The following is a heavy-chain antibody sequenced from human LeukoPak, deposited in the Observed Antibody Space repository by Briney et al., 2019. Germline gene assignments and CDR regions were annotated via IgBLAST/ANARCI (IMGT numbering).Heavy chain of an antibody. CDR3: ARHFSGYISFVIDY. J-gene: IGHJ4*02. Sequence: SETLSLTCTVSGVSISSTDFYWAWIRQSPGKGLEWIASLHYSGRTHYNPSLQRRVTISVDTSKNQLSLKLRSVTATDTAVYFCARHFSGYISFVIDYWAQGTLVTVSS. CDR2: LHYSGRT. V-gene: IGHV4-39*01. D-gene: IGHD2-2*02. CDR1: GVSISSTDFY.